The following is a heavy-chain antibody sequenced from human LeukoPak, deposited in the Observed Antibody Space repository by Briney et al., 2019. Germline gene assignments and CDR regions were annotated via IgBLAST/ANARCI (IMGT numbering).Heavy chain of an antibody. CDR2: ISTYNGYA. V-gene: IGHV1-18*01. CDR3: ARNSSDWYGYMDV. Sequence: ASVKVSCKASGYTFTSYGISWVRQPPGQGLEWMGWISTYNGYANYVQKFQGRVIMTTETSTNTAYMELRSLRSDDAAVYYCARNSSDWYGYMDVWGKGTTVTVSS. CDR1: GYTFTSYG. J-gene: IGHJ6*04. D-gene: IGHD6-19*01.